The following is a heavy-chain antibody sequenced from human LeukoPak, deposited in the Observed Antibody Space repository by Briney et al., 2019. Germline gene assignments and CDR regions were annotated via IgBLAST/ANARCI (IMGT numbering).Heavy chain of an antibody. V-gene: IGHV3-11*01. CDR1: GFTFSDYY. D-gene: IGHD6-13*01. Sequence: PGGSLRLSCAASGFTFSDYYMSWIRQAPGKGLEWVSYISSSGSTIYYADSVKGRFTISRDNAKNSLYLQMNSLRAEDTAVYCCASSGYSSRYFDLWGRGTLVTVSS. CDR3: ASSGYSSRYFDL. CDR2: ISSSGSTI. J-gene: IGHJ2*01.